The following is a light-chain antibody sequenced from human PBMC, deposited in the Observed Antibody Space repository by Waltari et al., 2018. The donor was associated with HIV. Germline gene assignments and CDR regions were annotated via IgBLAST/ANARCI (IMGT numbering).Light chain of an antibody. Sequence: EIVLTQSPENLSLSARQRATLSCRASQSLSSKFLAWYQQRPGPAPRLLISGTSDSATGIPDRFSGSGSGTDFTLTISRLEPEDSAVYHCQQYDKSLTFGQGTKLEI. CDR2: GTS. CDR1: QSLSSKF. V-gene: IGKV3-20*01. CDR3: QQYDKSLT. J-gene: IGKJ2*01.